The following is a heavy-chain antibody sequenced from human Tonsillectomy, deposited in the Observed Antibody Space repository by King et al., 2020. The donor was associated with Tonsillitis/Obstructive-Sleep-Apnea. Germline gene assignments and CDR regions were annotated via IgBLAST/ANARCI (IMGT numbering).Heavy chain of an antibody. CDR2: ISYDGSNT. V-gene: IGHV3-30*18. CDR1: GFTFSNYG. D-gene: IGHD6-19*01. Sequence: QLVQSGGGVVQPGRSLGLSCAASGFTFSNYGMHWVRQAPGKGLEWVAVISYDGSNTFYADSVKGRFTISRDNSKNTLFLQMDSLRVEDTAFYYCAKDSSRGPIGGDFDYWGQGALVTVSS. J-gene: IGHJ4*02. CDR3: AKDSSRGPIGGDFDY.